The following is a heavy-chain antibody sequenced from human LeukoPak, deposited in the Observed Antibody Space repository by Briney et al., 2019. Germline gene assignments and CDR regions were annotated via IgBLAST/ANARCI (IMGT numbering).Heavy chain of an antibody. J-gene: IGHJ3*02. CDR2: INANSGGT. V-gene: IGHV1-2*02. CDR3: ARVRDGYNDAYDI. CDR1: GHTFTGYY. D-gene: IGHD5-24*01. Sequence: ASVKVSCKASGHTFTGYYMHWVRQAPGQGLEWMGWINANSGGTNYAQKFQGRVTMTRDTSTSTVYMELSSLRSEDTAVYYCARVRDGYNDAYDIWGQGTMVTVPS.